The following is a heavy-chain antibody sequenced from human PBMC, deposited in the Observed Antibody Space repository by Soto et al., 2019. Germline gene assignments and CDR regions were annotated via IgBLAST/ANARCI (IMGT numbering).Heavy chain of an antibody. V-gene: IGHV3-7*01. CDR2: IKQDGSEK. CDR3: ARGGYDFWSGYYLDAFDI. Sequence: GGSLRLSCAASGFTFSSYWMSWVRQAPGKGLEWVANIKQDGSEKYYVDSVKGRFTISRDNAKNSLYLQMNSLRAEDTAVYYCARGGYDFWSGYYLDAFDIWGQGTMVTVSS. J-gene: IGHJ3*02. D-gene: IGHD3-3*01. CDR1: GFTFSSYW.